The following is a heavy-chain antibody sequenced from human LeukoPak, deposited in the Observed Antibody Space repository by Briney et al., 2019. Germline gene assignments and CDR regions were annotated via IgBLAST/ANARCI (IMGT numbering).Heavy chain of an antibody. CDR2: IRSKANSYAT. CDR3: TSPMATRDY. V-gene: IGHV3-73*01. J-gene: IGHJ4*02. CDR1: GFTFSGSA. D-gene: IGHD5-24*01. Sequence: GGSLRLSCAASGFTFSGSAMHWVRQASGKGLEWVGRIRSKANSYATANAASVKGRFTISRDDSKNTAYLQMNSLKTEDTAVYYCTSPMATRDYWGQGTLVTVSS.